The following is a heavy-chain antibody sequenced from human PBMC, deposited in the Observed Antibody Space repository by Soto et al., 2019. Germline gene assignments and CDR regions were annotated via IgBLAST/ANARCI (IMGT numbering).Heavy chain of an antibody. D-gene: IGHD3-10*01. CDR2: INHSGST. Sequence: SETLSLTCAVYGGSFSGYYWSWIRQPPGKGLEWIGEINHSGSTNYNPSLKSRVTISVDTSKNQFSLKLSSVTAADTAVYYCARARITMVRGVIGYYYYGMDVWGQGTTVT. CDR1: GGSFSGYY. CDR3: ARARITMVRGVIGYYYYGMDV. J-gene: IGHJ6*02. V-gene: IGHV4-34*01.